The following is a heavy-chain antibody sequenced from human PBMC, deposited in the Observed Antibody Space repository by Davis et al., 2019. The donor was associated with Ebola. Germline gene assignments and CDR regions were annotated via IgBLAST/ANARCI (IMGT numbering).Heavy chain of an antibody. CDR2: IYYSGST. V-gene: IGHV4-59*01. D-gene: IGHD3-16*01. Sequence: MPSETLSLTCTVSGGSISSYYWGWIRQPPGKGLEWIGNIYYSGSTNYNPSLKSRVTISVDTSKNQFSLKLRSVTAADTAVYFCASTPTVLGDYFDYWGQGTLVTVSS. CDR3: ASTPTVLGDYFDY. J-gene: IGHJ4*02. CDR1: GGSISSYY.